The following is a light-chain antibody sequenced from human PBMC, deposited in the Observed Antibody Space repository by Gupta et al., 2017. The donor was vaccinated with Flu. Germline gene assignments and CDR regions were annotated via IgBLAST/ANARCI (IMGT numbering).Light chain of an antibody. CDR2: QDT. CDR3: QAWDSSNVF. Sequence: SSELTQRPPVSVSPGQTASITCSGDGLGEKYVCWYQQTPGQSPLLVIYQDTKRPPRIPVRFSGSNSGNTATLTISGTQAMDEADYYCQAWDSSNVFFGGGTTLTVL. CDR1: GLGEKY. J-gene: IGLJ2*01. V-gene: IGLV3-1*01.